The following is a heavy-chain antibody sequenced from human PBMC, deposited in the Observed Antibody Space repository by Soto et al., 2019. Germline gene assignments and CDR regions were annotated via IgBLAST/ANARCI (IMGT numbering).Heavy chain of an antibody. D-gene: IGHD4-4*01. J-gene: IGHJ4*02. CDR1: GYPFPSYE. CDR3: ARGAPDYMPSY. Sequence: QVQLVQSGAEVKKPGASLKFSSKAFGYPFPSYEITWGQRATGQGLEWMGWMNPNSGNTGNAQKFQGRVTMTRNTSISTAYMELSSLRSEDTAVYYCARGAPDYMPSYWGQGTLVTVSS. CDR2: MNPNSGNT. V-gene: IGHV1-8*01.